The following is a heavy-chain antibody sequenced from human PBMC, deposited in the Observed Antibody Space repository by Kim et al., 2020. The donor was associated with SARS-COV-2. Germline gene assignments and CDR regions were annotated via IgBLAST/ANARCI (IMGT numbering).Heavy chain of an antibody. Sequence: NYHPSLKSRVTISVDTSKNQFSLKLSSVTAADTAVYYCARTSGYYSGIDYWGQGTLVTVSS. CDR3: ARTSGYYSGIDY. V-gene: IGHV4-59*01. J-gene: IGHJ4*02. D-gene: IGHD3-22*01.